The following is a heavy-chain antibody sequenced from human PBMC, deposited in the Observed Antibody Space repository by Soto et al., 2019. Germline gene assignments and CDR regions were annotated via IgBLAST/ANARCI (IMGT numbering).Heavy chain of an antibody. V-gene: IGHV1-2*02. CDR3: ARESVVTGTHHFDY. CDR1: GYTFKDYF. D-gene: IGHD1-7*01. Sequence: GASVKVSCKASGYTFKDYFLHWVRQAPGQGLGWMGWINSNTGGTNYAQKFQGRVTMTRDTPISTAYMELSRPTSDDTAVYHCARESVVTGTHHFDYWGQGTLVTVSS. J-gene: IGHJ4*02. CDR2: INSNTGGT.